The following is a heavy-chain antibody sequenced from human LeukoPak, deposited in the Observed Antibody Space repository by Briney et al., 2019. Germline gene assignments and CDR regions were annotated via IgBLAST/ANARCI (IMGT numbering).Heavy chain of an antibody. J-gene: IGHJ4*02. CDR3: AREGGTAGYSRGSDD. Sequence: EASVKVSCKASGYTFTGYYMHWVRQAPGQGIEWMGCINPNSGGTNYEHKFQGRVTMTRDTSISTAYMELSRLRSDETAVYCCAREGGTAGYSRGSDDWGQGTLVTVSS. D-gene: IGHD5-18*01. CDR1: GYTFTGYY. CDR2: INPNSGGT. V-gene: IGHV1-2*07.